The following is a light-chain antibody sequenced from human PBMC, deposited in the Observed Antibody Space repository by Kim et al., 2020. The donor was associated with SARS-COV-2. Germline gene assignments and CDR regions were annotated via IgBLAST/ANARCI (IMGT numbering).Light chain of an antibody. CDR1: QTISSW. CDR2: DAS. V-gene: IGKV1-5*01. J-gene: IGKJ1*01. CDR3: QQYNSYPWS. Sequence: ASVGDRVTITCLATQTISSWLACYQQKPGKAPKLLIYDASSLDSGVPSRFSGSGSRTEFPLTISSLQPDDFATYYCQQYNSYPWSFGQGTKVDIK.